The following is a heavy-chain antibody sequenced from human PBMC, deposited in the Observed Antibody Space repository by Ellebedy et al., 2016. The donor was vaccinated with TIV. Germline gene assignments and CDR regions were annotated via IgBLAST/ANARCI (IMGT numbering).Heavy chain of an antibody. Sequence: GESLKISXKASGYSFAMYWISWVRQMPGKGLEWMGRIDPSDPSGSYTNYSPPFQGHVTISTDKSISTAYLQWSSLKASDTAMYYCARHELGENAAFDSWGQGTLVIVSS. V-gene: IGHV5-10-1*01. CDR2: IDPSDPSGSYT. CDR3: ARHELGENAAFDS. D-gene: IGHD3-16*01. J-gene: IGHJ4*02. CDR1: GYSFAMYW.